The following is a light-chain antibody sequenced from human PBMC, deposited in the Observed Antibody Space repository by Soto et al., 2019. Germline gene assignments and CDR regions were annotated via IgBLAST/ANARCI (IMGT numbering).Light chain of an antibody. Sequence: QSARTQPPSASGSPGQSVTISCTGTSRDVGGYNYVSWYQRHPGKAPKLMIYEVSKRPSGVPDRFSGSKSGNTASLTVSGLQAEDEADYYCSSHAGSNNRLWVFGGGTKLTVL. CDR3: SSHAGSNNRLWV. CDR1: SRDVGGYNY. V-gene: IGLV2-8*01. J-gene: IGLJ3*02. CDR2: EVS.